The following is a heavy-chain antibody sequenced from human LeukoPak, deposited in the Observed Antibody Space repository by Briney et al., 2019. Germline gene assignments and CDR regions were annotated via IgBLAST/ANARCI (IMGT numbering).Heavy chain of an antibody. J-gene: IGHJ4*02. CDR3: AKESQLSYTGTFYIDF. CDR2: IRYDGSNE. V-gene: IGHV3-30*02. Sequence: GGSLRLSCAASGFTFSSYGMNWVRQAPGKGLEWVAFIRYDGSNEYYIESVKGRFTISRDNSKNTLYLQLNSLRVEDTAVYYCAKESQLSYTGTFYIDFWGQGTLVTVSS. CDR1: GFTFSSYG. D-gene: IGHD1-26*01.